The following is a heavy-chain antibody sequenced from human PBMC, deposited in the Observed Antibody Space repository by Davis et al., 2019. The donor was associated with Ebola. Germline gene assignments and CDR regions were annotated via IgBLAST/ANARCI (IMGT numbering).Heavy chain of an antibody. CDR1: GGTFSSYA. Sequence: AASVKVSCKASGGTFSSYAISWVRQAPGQGLEWMGGIIPILGIANYAQKFQGRVTITADKSTSTAYMELRSLRSDDTAVYYCARDSFILTGYHRGYFDYWGQGTLVTVSS. CDR2: IIPILGIA. CDR3: ARDSFILTGYHRGYFDY. V-gene: IGHV1-69*10. J-gene: IGHJ4*02. D-gene: IGHD3-9*01.